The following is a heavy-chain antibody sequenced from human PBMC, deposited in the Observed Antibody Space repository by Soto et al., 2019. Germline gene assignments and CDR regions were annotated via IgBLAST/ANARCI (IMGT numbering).Heavy chain of an antibody. Sequence: PSETLSLTCTVSGGSISSYYWSWIRQPPGKGLEWIGYIYYSGSTNYNPSLKSRVTISVDTSKNQFSLKLSSVTAADTAVYYCARDPLQTEAGDAFDIWGQGTMVTVSS. CDR2: IYYSGST. CDR3: ARDPLQTEAGDAFDI. CDR1: GGSISSYY. J-gene: IGHJ3*02. V-gene: IGHV4-59*01. D-gene: IGHD6-19*01.